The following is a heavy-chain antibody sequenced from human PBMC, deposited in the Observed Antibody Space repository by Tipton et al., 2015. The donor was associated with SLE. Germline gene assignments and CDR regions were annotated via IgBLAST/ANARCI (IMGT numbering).Heavy chain of an antibody. V-gene: IGHV3-7*01. CDR1: GFTFNNYW. CDR3: ARLRLKPSRYMDV. J-gene: IGHJ6*03. CDR2: IKEDGSEK. Sequence: SLRLSCAASGFTFNNYWMHWVRQAPGKGLEWLANIKEDGSEKYYVDSVKGRFTISRDNAKNSLYLQMNSLRAEDTAVYYCARLRLKPSRYMDVWGKGTTVTVSS.